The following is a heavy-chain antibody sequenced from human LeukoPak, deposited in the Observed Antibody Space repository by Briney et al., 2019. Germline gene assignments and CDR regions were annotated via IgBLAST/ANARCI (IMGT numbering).Heavy chain of an antibody. CDR1: GFIFDNYA. Sequence: GGSLRLSCAAPGFIFDNYAIHWVRQAPGKGLEWVSLISGAGGSTFYADSVRGRFTISRDNTRKSLFLQMRSLRSEDTALYYCARESETSGWYDYWGQGTLVTVSS. CDR2: ISGAGGST. J-gene: IGHJ4*02. CDR3: ARESETSGWYDY. V-gene: IGHV3-43*02. D-gene: IGHD6-19*01.